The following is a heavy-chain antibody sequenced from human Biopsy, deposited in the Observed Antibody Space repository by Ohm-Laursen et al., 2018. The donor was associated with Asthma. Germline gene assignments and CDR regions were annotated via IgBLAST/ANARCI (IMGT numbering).Heavy chain of an antibody. J-gene: IGHJ4*02. CDR2: IHYSGGT. D-gene: IGHD2-21*02. V-gene: IGHV4-30-4*01. Sequence: SQTLSLTCTVSGASIKTDDHYWSWLRQPPGKGLEWFGFIHYSGGTSYNPSLKGGVTISVDTSKNQFSLKLSSVTAADTAVYYCARGVDRVTGLLDHFDSWGQGTLVTVSS. CDR3: ARGVDRVTGLLDHFDS. CDR1: GASIKTDDHY.